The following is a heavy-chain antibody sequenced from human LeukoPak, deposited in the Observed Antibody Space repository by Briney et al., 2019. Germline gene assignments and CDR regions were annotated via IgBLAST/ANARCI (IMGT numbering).Heavy chain of an antibody. Sequence: ASVKVSCKASGYTFTGYYMHWVRQAPGQGLEWMGWINPDSGGTNYAQKFQGRVTMTRDTSISTAYMELSRLRSDDTAVYYCARVRIAVAGKYYFDYWGQGTLVTVSS. J-gene: IGHJ4*02. CDR1: GYTFTGYY. CDR2: INPDSGGT. D-gene: IGHD6-19*01. CDR3: ARVRIAVAGKYYFDY. V-gene: IGHV1-2*02.